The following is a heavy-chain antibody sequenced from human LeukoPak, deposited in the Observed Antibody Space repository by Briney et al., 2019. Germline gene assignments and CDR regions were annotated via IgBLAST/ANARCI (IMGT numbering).Heavy chain of an antibody. CDR1: GGTFSSYA. CDR2: IIPILGIA. V-gene: IGHV1-69*04. D-gene: IGHD2-2*01. CDR3: ARDRCSSTSCHDY. Sequence: GASVKVSCKASGGTFSSYAISWVRQAPGQGLEWMGRIIPILGIANYAQKFQGRVTITADKSTSTAYMELSSLRSDDTAVYHCARDRCSSTSCHDYWGQGTLVTVSS. J-gene: IGHJ4*02.